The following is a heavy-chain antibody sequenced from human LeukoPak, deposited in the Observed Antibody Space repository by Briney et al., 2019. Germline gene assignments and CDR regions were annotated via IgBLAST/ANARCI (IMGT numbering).Heavy chain of an antibody. D-gene: IGHD6-6*01. Sequence: SETLSFTCAVYGGSFSGYYWSWIRQPPGKGLEWIGEINHSGSTNYNPSLKSRVTISVDTSKNQFSLKLSSVTAADTAVYYCARSSSSGGDYWGQGTLVTVSS. V-gene: IGHV4-34*01. J-gene: IGHJ4*02. CDR2: INHSGST. CDR3: ARSSSSGGDY. CDR1: GGSFSGYY.